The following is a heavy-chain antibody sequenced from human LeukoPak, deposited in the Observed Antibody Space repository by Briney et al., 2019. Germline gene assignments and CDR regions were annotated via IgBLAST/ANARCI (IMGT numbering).Heavy chain of an antibody. CDR2: IRYDGSNK. J-gene: IGHJ4*02. Sequence: GGSLRLSCAASGFTFSSYGMHWVRQAPGKGLEWVAFIRYDGSNKYYADSVKGRFTISRDNSKNTLYLQMNSLRAEDTAVYYCAKDAADYDFWSGYPSEGAFDYWGQGTLVTVSS. CDR1: GFTFSSYG. D-gene: IGHD3-3*01. CDR3: AKDAADYDFWSGYPSEGAFDY. V-gene: IGHV3-30*02.